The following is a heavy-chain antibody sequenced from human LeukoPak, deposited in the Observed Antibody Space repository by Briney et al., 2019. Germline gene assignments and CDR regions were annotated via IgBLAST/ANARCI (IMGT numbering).Heavy chain of an antibody. CDR3: ARPIGYCSSTSCDEYCTNGVCYPFFDY. V-gene: IGHV5-51*01. Sequence: GESLKISCKGSGYRFTSYWIGWVRQMPGKGLEWMGIIYPGDSDTRYSPSFQGQVTISADKSISTAYLQWSSLKASDTAMYYCARPIGYCSSTSCDEYCTNGVCYPFFDYWGQGTLVTVSS. J-gene: IGHJ4*02. CDR1: GYRFTSYW. D-gene: IGHD2-2*01. CDR2: IYPGDSDT.